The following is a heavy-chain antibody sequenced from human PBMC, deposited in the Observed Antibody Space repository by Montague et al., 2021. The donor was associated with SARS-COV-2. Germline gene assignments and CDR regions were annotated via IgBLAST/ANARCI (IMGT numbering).Heavy chain of an antibody. Sequence: SETLSLTCAVYGGSISGYYWSWIRQPPEKGLEWIGEINHSANTKYNPSLKSPVTISIDTSKNQFSLKMTSVTAADTATYYCASGIYPSGSYYNRYYYGLNIWGPGTTVIVSS. V-gene: IGHV4-34*01. D-gene: IGHD3-10*01. CDR2: INHSANT. CDR1: GGSISGYY. J-gene: IGHJ6*02. CDR3: ASGIYPSGSYYNRYYYGLNI.